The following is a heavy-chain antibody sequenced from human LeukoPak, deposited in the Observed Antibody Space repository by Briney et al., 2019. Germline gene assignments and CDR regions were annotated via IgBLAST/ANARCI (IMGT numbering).Heavy chain of an antibody. CDR2: MHHSGST. Sequence: PSGTLSLTCAVSGGSISSKNWWNWVRQPPGKGLEWIGEMHHSGSTNYNPSLKSRVIISLDKSENRFTLKVTSVTAADTAVYYCARAVEGCSRSSCYLGPWGQGTLVTVSS. D-gene: IGHD2-2*01. J-gene: IGHJ5*02. CDR3: ARAVEGCSRSSCYLGP. CDR1: GGSISSKNW. V-gene: IGHV4-4*02.